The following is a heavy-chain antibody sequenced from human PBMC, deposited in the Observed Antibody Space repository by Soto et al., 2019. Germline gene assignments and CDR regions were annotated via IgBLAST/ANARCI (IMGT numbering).Heavy chain of an antibody. CDR2: IYDSGNT. V-gene: IGHV4-31*03. D-gene: IGHD5-12*01. CDR1: GGSISSGGYY. Sequence: QVQLQESGPGLVKPSQTLSLTCTVSGGSISSGGYYWSWIRQHPGKGLEWIGYIYDSGNTYYNPSLKSRVTISVDTSKNQFSPKLSSVTAADTAVYYCAREEGGGYDHRWFDPWGQGTLVTVSS. J-gene: IGHJ5*02. CDR3: AREEGGGYDHRWFDP.